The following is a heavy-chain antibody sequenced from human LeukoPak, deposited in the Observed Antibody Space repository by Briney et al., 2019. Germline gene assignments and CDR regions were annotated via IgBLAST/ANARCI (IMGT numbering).Heavy chain of an antibody. CDR2: IYYSGST. J-gene: IGHJ4*02. Sequence: PSETLSLTCTVSGGSISSYYWSWIRQPPGKGLEWIGYIYYSGSTNYNPSLKSRVTIPVDTSKNQFSLKLSSVTAADTAVYYCARRYCSSTSCLFDYWGQGTLVTVSS. CDR1: GGSISSYY. D-gene: IGHD2-2*01. V-gene: IGHV4-59*08. CDR3: ARRYCSSTSCLFDY.